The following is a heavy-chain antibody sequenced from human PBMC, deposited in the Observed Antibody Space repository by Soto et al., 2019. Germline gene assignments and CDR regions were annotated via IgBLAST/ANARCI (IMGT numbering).Heavy chain of an antibody. D-gene: IGHD3-22*01. CDR2: IYWNDDK. Sequence: SGPTLVNPTQTLTLTCTFSGFSLSTSGVGVGWIRQPPGKALEWLALIYWNDDKRYSPSLKSRLTISKDTSKNQVVLIMTNLDPVDTATYYCARSAFYYYDSSGYFPHWGQGNQVTVSS. CDR1: GFSLSTSGVG. CDR3: ARSAFYYYDSSGYFPH. V-gene: IGHV2-5*01. J-gene: IGHJ4*02.